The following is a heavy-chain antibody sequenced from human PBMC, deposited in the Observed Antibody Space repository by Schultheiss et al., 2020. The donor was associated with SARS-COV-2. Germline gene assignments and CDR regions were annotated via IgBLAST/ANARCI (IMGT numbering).Heavy chain of an antibody. J-gene: IGHJ6*02. CDR1: GYTFTGYY. V-gene: IGHV1-2*02. CDR2: INPNSGGT. D-gene: IGHD6-13*01. CDR3: AQTAAAGYYYYGMDV. Sequence: ASVKVSCKASGYTFTGYYMHWVRQAPGQGLEWMGWINPNSGGTNYAQKFQGRVTMNRDTSISTAYMELSRLRSDDTAVYYCAQTAAAGYYYYGMDVWGQGTTVTVSS.